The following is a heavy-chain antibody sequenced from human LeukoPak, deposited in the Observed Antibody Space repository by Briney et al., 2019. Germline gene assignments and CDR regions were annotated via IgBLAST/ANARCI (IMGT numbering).Heavy chain of an antibody. CDR1: RFTFDDYG. CDR3: ARCRGSGSYYNSPLDY. Sequence: GGSLRLSCAASRFTFDDYGMSWVRQAPGKGLEGVSGINWNGGSTVYADSVKGRFTISRDNAKNSLYLQMNSLRAEDTALYYCARCRGSGSYYNSPLDYWGQGTLVTVSS. CDR2: INWNGGST. V-gene: IGHV3-20*04. D-gene: IGHD3-10*01. J-gene: IGHJ4*02.